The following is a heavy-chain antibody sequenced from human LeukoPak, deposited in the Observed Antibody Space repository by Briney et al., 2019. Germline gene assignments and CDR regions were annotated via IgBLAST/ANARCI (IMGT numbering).Heavy chain of an antibody. CDR3: ARGAGYNYPYYFDY. V-gene: IGHV3-53*01. CDR1: GFTVSSNY. CDR2: IYGGGNI. J-gene: IGHJ4*02. Sequence: GGSLRLSCAASGFTVSSNYMNWVRQAPGKGLEWVSVIYGGGNIYYADSVKGRFTISRGNSKNTLYLQMNSLRAEDTAVYYCARGAGYNYPYYFDYWGQGTLVTVSS. D-gene: IGHD5-24*01.